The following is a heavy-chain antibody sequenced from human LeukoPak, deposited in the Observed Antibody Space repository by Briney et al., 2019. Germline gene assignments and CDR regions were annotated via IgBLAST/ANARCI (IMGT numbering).Heavy chain of an antibody. Sequence: PGGSLRLSCAASGFTFSTYAMRRVRQAPGKGLEWVSGLTGGGGGTSYADSVKGRFTISRDNSKNTLYLQMNSLRAEDTAVYYCAKDKGAVTGTFDYWGQGTLVTVSS. J-gene: IGHJ4*02. V-gene: IGHV3-23*01. CDR1: GFTFSTYA. CDR3: AKDKGAVTGTFDY. CDR2: LTGGGGGT. D-gene: IGHD1-14*01.